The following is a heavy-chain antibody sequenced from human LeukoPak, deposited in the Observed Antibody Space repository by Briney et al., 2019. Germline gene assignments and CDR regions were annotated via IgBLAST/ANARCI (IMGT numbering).Heavy chain of an antibody. CDR3: ASWEGYWSGGSCYHYYYYGMDV. J-gene: IGHJ6*04. D-gene: IGHD2-15*01. Sequence: GASVKVSCKASGGTFSSYAISWVRQAPGQGLEWMGGIIPIFGTANYAQKFQGRVTITADKSTSTAYMELSSLRSEDTAVYYCASWEGYWSGGSCYHYYYYGMDVWGKGTTVTVSS. CDR1: GGTFSSYA. V-gene: IGHV1-69*06. CDR2: IIPIFGTA.